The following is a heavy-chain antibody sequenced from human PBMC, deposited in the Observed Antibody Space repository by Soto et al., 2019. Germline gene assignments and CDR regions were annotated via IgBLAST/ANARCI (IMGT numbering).Heavy chain of an antibody. J-gene: IGHJ4*02. CDR1: GGSFSGYY. CDR3: ARGYVVVPARTEFDY. D-gene: IGHD2-2*01. V-gene: IGHV4-34*01. Sequence: PWETLSLTCAVYGGSFSGYYWSWIRQPPGKGLEWIGEINHSGSTNYNPSLKSRVTISVDTSKNQFSLKLGSVTAADTAVYYCARGYVVVPARTEFDYWGQGTLVTVSS. CDR2: INHSGST.